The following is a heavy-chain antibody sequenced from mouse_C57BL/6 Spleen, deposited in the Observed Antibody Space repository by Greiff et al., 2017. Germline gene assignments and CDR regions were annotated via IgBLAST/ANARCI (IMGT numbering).Heavy chain of an antibody. CDR3: ARDHINHGAY. D-gene: IGHD1-1*01. CDR2: INPYNGDT. J-gene: IGHJ3*01. CDR1: GFSFTGYF. Sequence: EVQLQESGPELVKPGDSVKISCKASGFSFTGYFMNWVMQSHGKSLEWIGRINPYNGDTFSNQKFKGKATLTVDKSSSTAHMELRSLTSEDSAVYYCARDHINHGAYWGQGTLVTVSA. V-gene: IGHV1-20*01.